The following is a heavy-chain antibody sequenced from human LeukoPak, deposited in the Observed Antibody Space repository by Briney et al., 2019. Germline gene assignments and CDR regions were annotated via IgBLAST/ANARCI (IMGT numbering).Heavy chain of an antibody. CDR3: ARKSIVTAGRKPYDY. D-gene: IGHD6-13*01. V-gene: IGHV4-34*01. CDR2: IDHSGRT. J-gene: IGHJ4*02. CDR1: GGSFNGYY. Sequence: SETLSLTCAVYGGSFNGYYWSWIRQSPGEGLEWIGEIDHSGRTNSNPSLKSRVIISVDMSKNQFSLRLTSVTAADTAIYYCARKSIVTAGRKPYDYWDQGTLVTVSS.